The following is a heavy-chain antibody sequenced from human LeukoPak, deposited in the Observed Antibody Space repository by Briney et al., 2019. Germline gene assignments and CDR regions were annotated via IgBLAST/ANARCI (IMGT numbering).Heavy chain of an antibody. J-gene: IGHJ6*03. D-gene: IGHD3-10*01. CDR1: GYTFTGYY. Sequence: GASVKVSCKASGYTFTGYYMHWVRQAPGQGLEWMGWINPNSGGTNYAQKFQGRVTMTRDTSISTAYMELSRLRSDDTAVYYCARAAITMVRGVMVYYYMDVWGKGTTVTISS. CDR2: INPNSGGT. V-gene: IGHV1-2*02. CDR3: ARAAITMVRGVMVYYYMDV.